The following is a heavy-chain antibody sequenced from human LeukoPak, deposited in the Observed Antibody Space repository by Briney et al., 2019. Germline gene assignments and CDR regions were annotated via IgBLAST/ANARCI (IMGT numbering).Heavy chain of an antibody. J-gene: IGHJ3*02. CDR2: INTNTGNP. D-gene: IGHD2-21*01. CDR3: ARDLGILWWRGVDAFDI. V-gene: IGHV7-4-1*02. Sequence: GASVKVSCKASGYTFTSYAMNWVRQAPGQGLEWMGWINTNTGNPTYAQGFTGRFVFSLDTSVSTAYLQISSLKAEDTAVYYCARDLGILWWRGVDAFDIWGQGTMVTVSS. CDR1: GYTFTSYA.